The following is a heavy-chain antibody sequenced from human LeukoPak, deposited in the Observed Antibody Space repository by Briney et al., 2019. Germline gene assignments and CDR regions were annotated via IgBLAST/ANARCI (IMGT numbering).Heavy chain of an antibody. V-gene: IGHV4-30-2*01. CDR1: GGSISSGGYY. Sequence: SETLSLTCTVSGGSISSGGYYWSWIRQPPGKGLEWIGYIYHSGSTYYNPSLKSRVTISVDRSKNQFSLKLSSVTAADTAVYYCARDPESHDAFDIWGQGTMVTVSS. J-gene: IGHJ3*02. CDR2: IYHSGST. CDR3: ARDPESHDAFDI.